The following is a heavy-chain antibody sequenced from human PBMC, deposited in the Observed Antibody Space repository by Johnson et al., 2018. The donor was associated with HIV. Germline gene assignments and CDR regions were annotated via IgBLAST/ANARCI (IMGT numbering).Heavy chain of an antibody. Sequence: VQLVESGGNLVQPGGSLKLSCTASGFTFSGSAMHWVRQASGNGLEWVGRIRSKANSYATAYAASVKGRFTISRDDSQNTLYLQMNSLRAEDTAVYYCAKTPGDGFLDAFDIWGQGTKVTVSS. V-gene: IGHV3-73*02. CDR1: GFTFSGSA. CDR3: AKTPGDGFLDAFDI. D-gene: IGHD3-10*01. J-gene: IGHJ3*02. CDR2: IRSKANSYAT.